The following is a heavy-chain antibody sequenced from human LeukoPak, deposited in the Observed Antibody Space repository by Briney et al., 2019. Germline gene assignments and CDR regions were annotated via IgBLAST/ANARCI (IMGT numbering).Heavy chain of an antibody. CDR3: TSSSWSQRFDY. Sequence: SETLSLTCAVYGGSFSGYYWSWIRQPPGKGLEWIGEINHSGSTNYNPSLKSRVTISVDTSKNQFSLKLSSVTAADTAVYYCTSSSWSQRFDYWGQGTLVTVSS. J-gene: IGHJ4*02. CDR2: INHSGST. V-gene: IGHV4-34*01. D-gene: IGHD6-6*01. CDR1: GGSFSGYY.